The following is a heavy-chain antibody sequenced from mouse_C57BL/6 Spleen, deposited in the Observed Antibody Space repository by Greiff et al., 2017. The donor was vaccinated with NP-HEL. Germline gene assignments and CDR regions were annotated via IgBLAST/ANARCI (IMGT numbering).Heavy chain of an antibody. J-gene: IGHJ1*03. D-gene: IGHD1-1*01. Sequence: EVKLMESGGGLVKPGGSLKLSCAASGFTFSDYGMHWVRQAPEKGLEWVAYISSGSSTIYYADTVKGRFTISRDNAKNTLFLQMTSLRSEDTAMYYCARPIYYGSSPYVDVWGTGTTVTVSS. CDR2: ISSGSSTI. CDR3: ARPIYYGSSPYVDV. V-gene: IGHV5-17*01. CDR1: GFTFSDYG.